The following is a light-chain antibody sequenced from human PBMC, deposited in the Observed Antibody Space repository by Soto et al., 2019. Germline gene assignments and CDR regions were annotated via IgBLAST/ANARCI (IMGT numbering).Light chain of an antibody. J-gene: IGLJ3*02. CDR2: EVS. CDR3: NSYTSSSTVV. CDR1: SSDVAAYSY. Sequence: QSALTQPASVSGSPGQSITISCTGTSSDVAAYSYVSWYQQHPGKVPKLLIYEVSNRPSGISYRFSGSKSDNTASLTISGLQAEDEADYYCNSYTSSSTVVFGGGTKVTVL. V-gene: IGLV2-14*01.